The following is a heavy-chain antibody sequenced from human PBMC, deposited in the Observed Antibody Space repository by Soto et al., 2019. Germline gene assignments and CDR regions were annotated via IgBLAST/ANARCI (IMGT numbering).Heavy chain of an antibody. CDR1: GGSISSSSYY. V-gene: IGHV4-39*01. CDR2: IYYSGST. D-gene: IGHD6-13*01. CDR3: ARRVEYSSSWYLSGMDV. Sequence: PSETLSLTCTVSGGSISSSSYYWGWIRQPPGKGLEWIGRIYYSGSTYYNPSLKSRVTISVDTSKNQFSLKLSSVTAADTAVYYCARRVEYSSSWYLSGMDVWGQGTTVTVSS. J-gene: IGHJ6*02.